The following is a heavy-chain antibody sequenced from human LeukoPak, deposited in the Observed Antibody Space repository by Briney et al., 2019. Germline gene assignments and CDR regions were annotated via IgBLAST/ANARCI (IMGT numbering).Heavy chain of an antibody. CDR1: GGSFSGYY. Sequence: PSGTLSLTCAVYGGSFSGYYWSWIRQSPGKGLEWIGEITHSGSTNYSPSLRSRVAMSVDTSNNQFSLTLNSVSAADTAVYYCARGTYNYDQYYFDDWGQGSLVTVSP. D-gene: IGHD3-22*01. CDR3: ARGTYNYDQYYFDD. V-gene: IGHV4-34*01. J-gene: IGHJ4*02. CDR2: ITHSGST.